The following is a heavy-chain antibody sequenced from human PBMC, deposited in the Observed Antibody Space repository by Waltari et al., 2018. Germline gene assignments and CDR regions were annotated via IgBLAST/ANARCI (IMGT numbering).Heavy chain of an antibody. CDR2: IRETGHEI. CDR1: GFTFYSYA. CDR3: VRDHYWALDY. Sequence: EVQLVESGGGLVQPGGSLRLSCIGSGFTFYSYALNWVRQAPGKGLEWIAYIRETGHEIHYADSVRGRFTISRNDAKTSLFLEMNNLRADDTGLYYCVRDHYWALDYWGRGTLVTVSS. D-gene: IGHD2-8*02. J-gene: IGHJ4*02. V-gene: IGHV3-48*01.